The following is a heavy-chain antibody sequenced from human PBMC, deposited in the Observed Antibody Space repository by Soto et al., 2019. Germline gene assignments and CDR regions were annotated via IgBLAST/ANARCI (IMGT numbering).Heavy chain of an antibody. D-gene: IGHD5-12*01. Sequence: QVQLQESGPGLVKPSGTLSLTCAVSSGSISSSNWWSWVRQPPGKGLEWIGEIYHSGSTNYNPSRNRRVPESVEKSKNQFSLKLSSVTSGDTAVYCCARRVSGSDREYYFAFWGQGTLVTVSS. J-gene: IGHJ4*02. CDR2: IYHSGST. CDR3: ARRVSGSDREYYFAF. CDR1: SGSISSSNW. V-gene: IGHV4-4*01.